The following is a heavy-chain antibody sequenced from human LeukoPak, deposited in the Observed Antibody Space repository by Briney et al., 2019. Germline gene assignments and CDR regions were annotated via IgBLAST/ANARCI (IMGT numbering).Heavy chain of an antibody. J-gene: IGHJ5*02. V-gene: IGHV4-39*07. CDR2: IYYSGST. CDR3: ARESRPRDQLLYRDSWFDP. D-gene: IGHD2-2*02. CDR1: GGSISSSSYY. Sequence: SETLSLTCTVSGGSISSSSYYWGWIRQPPGKGLEWIGSIYYSGSTYYNPSLKSRVTMSVDTSKNQFSLKLSSVTAADTAVYYCARESRPRDQLLYRDSWFDPWGQGTLVTVSS.